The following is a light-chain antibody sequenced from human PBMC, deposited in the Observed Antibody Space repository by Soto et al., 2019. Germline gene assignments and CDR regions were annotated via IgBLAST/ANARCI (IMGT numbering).Light chain of an antibody. CDR3: QSYDSSLSGPVV. V-gene: IGLV1-40*01. J-gene: IGLJ2*01. CDR1: SSNIGAGYD. Sequence: QSVLTQPRSVSGAPGQWVTISSTGRSSNIGAGYDVHWYQQLPGTAPKLLIYGNSNRPSGVPDRFSGSKSGTSASLAITGLQAEDETDYYCQSYDSSLSGPVVFGGGTKLTVL. CDR2: GNS.